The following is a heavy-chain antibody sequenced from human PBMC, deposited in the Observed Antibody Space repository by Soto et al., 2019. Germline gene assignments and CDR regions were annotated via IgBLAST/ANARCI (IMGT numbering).Heavy chain of an antibody. Sequence: QPGGSLRLSCAASGFTFSTYWMSWVRQAPGKGLEWVANIKPDGSEKWYVDSVKGRFTIFRDNAKNSLYLQMNSLRAEDTAVYYCARGDYYDSSGPLPDAFDIWGQGTMVTVS. D-gene: IGHD3-22*01. CDR3: ARGDYYDSSGPLPDAFDI. CDR1: GFTFSTYW. J-gene: IGHJ3*02. CDR2: IKPDGSEK. V-gene: IGHV3-7*04.